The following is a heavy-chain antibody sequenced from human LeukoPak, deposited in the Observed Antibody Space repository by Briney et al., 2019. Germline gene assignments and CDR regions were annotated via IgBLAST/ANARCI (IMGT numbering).Heavy chain of an antibody. Sequence: GGSLRLSCAASGFTFSSYNVNWVRQAPGKGLEWVSSISSSSSYIYCADSVKGRFTISRDNAKNSLYLQMNSLRAEDTAVYYCARDRVSSGWYTFDYWGQGTLVTVSS. CDR1: GFTFSSYN. CDR2: ISSSSSYI. CDR3: ARDRVSSGWYTFDY. D-gene: IGHD6-19*01. J-gene: IGHJ4*02. V-gene: IGHV3-21*01.